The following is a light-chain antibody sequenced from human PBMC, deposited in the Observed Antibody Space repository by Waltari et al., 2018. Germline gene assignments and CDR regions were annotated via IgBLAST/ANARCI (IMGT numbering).Light chain of an antibody. J-gene: IGKJ1*01. Sequence: EIVLTRSPGTLSLSPGVRATLSCRASQCVSRALRTLARYQQKPGQAPRLLIDDASTRATGIPDRFSGSGSGTDFTLTISRLEPDDFAVYYCQRYGTLPATFGQGTKVEIK. CDR2: DAS. CDR1: QCVSRALRT. V-gene: IGKV3-20*01. CDR3: QRYGTLPAT.